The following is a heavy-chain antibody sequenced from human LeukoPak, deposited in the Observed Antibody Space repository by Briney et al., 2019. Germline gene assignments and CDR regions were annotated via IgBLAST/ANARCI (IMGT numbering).Heavy chain of an antibody. CDR3: ARGSSRSPRDAFDI. V-gene: IGHV1-46*01. CDR2: VNPSGDST. Sequence: ASVKVSCKASGYTFSNYNIHWLRQAPGQGLEGMGIVNPSGDSTNYAQDFQGRVTLTGDTSTSTVYMELSSLRSEDTAVYYCARGSSRSPRDAFDIWGQGTMVTVSS. J-gene: IGHJ3*02. CDR1: GYTFSNYN.